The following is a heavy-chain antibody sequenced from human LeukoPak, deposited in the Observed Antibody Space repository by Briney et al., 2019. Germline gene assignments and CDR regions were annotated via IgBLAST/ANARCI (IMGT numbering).Heavy chain of an antibody. D-gene: IGHD5-12*01. Sequence: SQTLSLTCTVSGGSISSGDYYWSWIRQPPGKGLEWIGYIYYSGSTYYNPSLKSRVTISVDTSKNQFSLKLSSVTAADTAVYYCARRLGSGYDYRYYYYYMDVWGKGTTVTVSS. CDR1: GGSISSGDYY. CDR2: IYYSGST. J-gene: IGHJ6*03. CDR3: ARRLGSGYDYRYYYYYMDV. V-gene: IGHV4-30-4*08.